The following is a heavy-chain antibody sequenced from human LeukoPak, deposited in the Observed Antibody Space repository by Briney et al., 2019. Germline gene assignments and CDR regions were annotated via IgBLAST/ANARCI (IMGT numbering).Heavy chain of an antibody. D-gene: IGHD3-16*01. CDR3: ARDDPPYMGVYPLGYYGMDV. Sequence: SETLSLTCTDSGGSISSSSYYWGWIRQPPGKGLEWIGSIYYSGSTYYNPSLKSRVTISVDTSKNQFSLKLSSVTAADTAVYYCARDDPPYMGVYPLGYYGMDVWGQGTTVTVSS. V-gene: IGHV4-39*07. J-gene: IGHJ6*02. CDR1: GGSISSSSYY. CDR2: IYYSGST.